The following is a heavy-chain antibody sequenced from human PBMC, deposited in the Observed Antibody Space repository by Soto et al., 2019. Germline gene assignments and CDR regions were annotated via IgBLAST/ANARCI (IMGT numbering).Heavy chain of an antibody. V-gene: IGHV1-69*02. J-gene: IGHJ4*02. CDR1: GSTFSSYT. Sequence: GASVQVSSPASGSTFSSYTISWVRQAPVQGLEWKSKNIPILGIANYAQKIQSRATITADKTTSTAYKKLSSMRSKNTAENNKTGLAVSKGHRGAPIDYWGQGTLVTVSS. CDR3: TGLAVSKGHRGAPIDY. D-gene: IGHD6-19*01. CDR2: NIPILGIA.